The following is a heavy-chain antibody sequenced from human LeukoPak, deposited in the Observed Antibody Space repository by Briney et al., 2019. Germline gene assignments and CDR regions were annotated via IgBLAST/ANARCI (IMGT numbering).Heavy chain of an antibody. Sequence: PSETLSLTCTVSGGSISSSSYYWGWIRQPPGKGLEWIGSIYYSGSTYYNPSVKSRVTISVDTSQNQFSLKLSSVTAADTAVYYRARDHNQYYYGSGVSGGWFDPWGQGTLVTVSS. D-gene: IGHD3-10*01. CDR2: IYYSGST. V-gene: IGHV4-39*07. CDR1: GGSISSSSYY. CDR3: ARDHNQYYYGSGVSGGWFDP. J-gene: IGHJ5*02.